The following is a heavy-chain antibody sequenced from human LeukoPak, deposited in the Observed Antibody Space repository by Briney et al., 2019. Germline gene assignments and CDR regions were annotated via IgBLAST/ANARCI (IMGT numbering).Heavy chain of an antibody. Sequence: GGSLRLSCAATGFTFGSYEMNWVRQAPGKGLEWVAYISSSGSAIYYSDSVKGRFTISRDNAKNSLYLQMNSLRAEDTAIYSCARDFGYYGSGTYPDYFDYWGQGTLVTVSS. J-gene: IGHJ4*02. V-gene: IGHV3-48*03. CDR2: ISSSGSAI. CDR1: GFTFGSYE. D-gene: IGHD3-10*01. CDR3: ARDFGYYGSGTYPDYFDY.